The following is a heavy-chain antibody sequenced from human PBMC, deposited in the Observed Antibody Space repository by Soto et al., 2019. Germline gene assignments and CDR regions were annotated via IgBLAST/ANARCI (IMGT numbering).Heavy chain of an antibody. CDR1: GFTFSSYA. J-gene: IGHJ6*02. CDR3: ARDRQYGAGFIDV. V-gene: IGHV3-30*09. D-gene: IGHD3-10*01. Sequence: QVQLVEPGGGVVQPGRSLRLSCAASGFTFSSYAMHWVRQAPGKGLEWVAVISSDGSDKYYADSVKGRFAISRDNSKNTLYVQLNRMRAEDPALYYCARDRQYGAGFIDVWGQGTTVTVSS. CDR2: ISSDGSDK.